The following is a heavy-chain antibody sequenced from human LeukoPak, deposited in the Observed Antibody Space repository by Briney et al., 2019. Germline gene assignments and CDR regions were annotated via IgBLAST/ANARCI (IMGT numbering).Heavy chain of an antibody. Sequence: SETLSLTCTVSGGSISDSSYYWGWIRQPPGKGLEWIGTIFYSGSAYYSPSLKSRCTMFVDASKNQFSLKLSSVTAADTAVYYCARNLGSGWYYDYWGQGILVTVSS. J-gene: IGHJ4*02. CDR1: GGSISDSSYY. V-gene: IGHV4-39*01. CDR3: ARNLGSGWYYDY. D-gene: IGHD6-19*01. CDR2: IFYSGSA.